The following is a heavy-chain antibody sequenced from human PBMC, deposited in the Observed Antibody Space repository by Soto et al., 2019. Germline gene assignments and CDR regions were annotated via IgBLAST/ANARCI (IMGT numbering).Heavy chain of an antibody. CDR1: GYTFTNYG. D-gene: IGHD3-3*01. V-gene: IGHV1-18*01. J-gene: IGHJ4*02. CDR2: ISAYNGNT. Sequence: QVQLVQSGAEVKKPGASVKVSCKASGYTFTNYGFSWVRQAPGQGLEWMGWISAYNGNTNYAQKLQGRVTMTTDTSTSTADMELRSLRSDYTAVYYCARDSAVGLLEYWGQGTMVTVSS. CDR3: ARDSAVGLLEY.